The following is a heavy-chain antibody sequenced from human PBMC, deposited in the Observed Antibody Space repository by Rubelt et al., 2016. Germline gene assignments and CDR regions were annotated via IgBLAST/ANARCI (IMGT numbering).Heavy chain of an antibody. Sequence: GLEWIGSIYYSGSTYYNPSLKSRVTISVDTSKNQFSLQLNSVTPEDTAVYYCARERFLEWLSHHADFDYWGQGTLVTVSS. J-gene: IGHJ4*02. V-gene: IGHV4-39*07. D-gene: IGHD3-3*01. CDR3: ARERFLEWLSHHADFDY. CDR2: IYYSGST.